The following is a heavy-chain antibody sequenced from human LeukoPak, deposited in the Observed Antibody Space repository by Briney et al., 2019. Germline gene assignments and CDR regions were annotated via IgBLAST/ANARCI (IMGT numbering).Heavy chain of an antibody. J-gene: IGHJ6*03. Sequence: ASVKVSSKAFGGTFSSYAISWVRQAPGQGLEWMGGIIPIFGTANYAQKFQGRVTITADESTSTAYMELSSLRSEDTAVYYCARVVVDPRYYYYYMDVWGKGTTVTVS. V-gene: IGHV1-69*13. CDR3: ARVVVDPRYYYYYMDV. D-gene: IGHD2-2*01. CDR1: GGTFSSYA. CDR2: IIPIFGTA.